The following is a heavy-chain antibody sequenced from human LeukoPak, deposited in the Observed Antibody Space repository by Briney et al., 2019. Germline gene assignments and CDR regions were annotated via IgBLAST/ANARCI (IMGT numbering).Heavy chain of an antibody. J-gene: IGHJ4*02. CDR3: AKVRIAAAGTNDY. Sequence: GGSLRPSCAASGFTFSSYAMSWVRQAPGKGLEWVSAISGSGGSAYYADSVKGRFTISRDNSKNTLYLQMNSLRAEDTAVYYCAKVRIAAAGTNDYWGQGTLVTVSS. D-gene: IGHD6-13*01. V-gene: IGHV3-23*01. CDR1: GFTFSSYA. CDR2: ISGSGGSA.